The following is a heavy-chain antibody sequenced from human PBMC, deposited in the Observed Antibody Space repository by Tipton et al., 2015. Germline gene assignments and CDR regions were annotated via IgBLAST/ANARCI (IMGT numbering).Heavy chain of an antibody. J-gene: IGHJ6*02. CDR1: GYSISSGHY. Sequence: GLVKPSETLSLTCAVSGYSISSGHYWGWIRQPPGKGLEWIGSLYFSGSTYYNPSLKRRVTISLDTSKNQFSLTLNSVTAADTAVYYCARDLEHGMDVWGQGTTVTVSS. V-gene: IGHV4-38-2*02. CDR2: LYFSGST. CDR3: ARDLEHGMDV. D-gene: IGHD5-24*01.